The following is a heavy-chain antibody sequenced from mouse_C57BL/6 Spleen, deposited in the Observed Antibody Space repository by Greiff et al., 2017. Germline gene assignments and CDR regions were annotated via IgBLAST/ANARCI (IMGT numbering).Heavy chain of an antibody. Sequence: VQLKESGPGLVKPSQSLSLTCSVTGYSITSGYYWNWIRQFPGNKLEWMGYISYDGSNNYNPSLKNRIPITRDTSKNQFFLKLNSVTAEDTATYYCARADYGSSPWFAYWGQGTLVTVSA. V-gene: IGHV3-6*01. CDR2: ISYDGSN. J-gene: IGHJ3*01. CDR3: ARADYGSSPWFAY. CDR1: GYSITSGYY. D-gene: IGHD1-1*01.